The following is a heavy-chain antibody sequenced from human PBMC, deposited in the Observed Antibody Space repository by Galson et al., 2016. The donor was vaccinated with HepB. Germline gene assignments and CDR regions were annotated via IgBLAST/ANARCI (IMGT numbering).Heavy chain of an antibody. CDR3: ARGGVSITIFGVVPYFDS. V-gene: IGHV3-48*04. CDR2: ISSSSSTI. Sequence: SLRLSCVASGFSFSSYSMNWVRQAPGKGLEWVSYISSSSSTIYYADSVKGRFTISGDNAQNSVYLQMNSLRPEDTAIYYCARGGVSITIFGVVPYFDSWGQGALVTVSS. D-gene: IGHD3-3*01. J-gene: IGHJ4*02. CDR1: GFSFSSYS.